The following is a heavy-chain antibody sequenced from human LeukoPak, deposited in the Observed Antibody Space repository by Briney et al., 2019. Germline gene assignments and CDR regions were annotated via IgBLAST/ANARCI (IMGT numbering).Heavy chain of an antibody. CDR2: IYRTGST. D-gene: IGHD5-12*01. J-gene: IGHJ4*02. CDR1: GGSVSDYY. Sequence: SETLSLTCTISGGSVSDYYWSWIRQSPGKGLEWIGYIYRTGSTSYSPSLKSRVTISADTSQNQFSLKLSSVTAADTAVYYCARSYSGYDYVDYWGQGTLVTISS. V-gene: IGHV4-59*02. CDR3: ARSYSGYDYVDY.